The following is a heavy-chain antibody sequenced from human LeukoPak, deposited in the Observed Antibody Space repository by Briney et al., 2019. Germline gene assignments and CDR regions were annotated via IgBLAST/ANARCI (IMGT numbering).Heavy chain of an antibody. CDR1: GYSFTSYW. J-gene: IGHJ5*02. V-gene: IGHV5-10-1*01. Sequence: GESLKISCKGSGYSFTSYWISWVRQMPGKGLEWRGRIDPSDSYTNYSPSFQGHVTISADKSISTAYLQWSSLKASDTAMYYCARHSGDCSSTSCYGGGWFDPWGQGTLVTVSS. D-gene: IGHD2-2*01. CDR2: IDPSDSYT. CDR3: ARHSGDCSSTSCYGGGWFDP.